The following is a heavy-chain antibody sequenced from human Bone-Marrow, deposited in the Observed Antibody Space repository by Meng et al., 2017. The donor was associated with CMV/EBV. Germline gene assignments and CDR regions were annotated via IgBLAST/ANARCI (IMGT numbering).Heavy chain of an antibody. J-gene: IGHJ4*02. CDR3: TTLRTMVRGVGCGY. D-gene: IGHD3-10*01. CDR2: IKSKTDGGTT. V-gene: IGHV3-15*01. Sequence: FTFSNAWMSWVRQAPGKGLEWVGRIKSKTDGGTTDYAAPVKGRFTISRDDSKNTLYLQMNSLKTEDTAVYYCTTLRTMVRGVGCGYWGQGTLVTVSS. CDR1: FTFSNAW.